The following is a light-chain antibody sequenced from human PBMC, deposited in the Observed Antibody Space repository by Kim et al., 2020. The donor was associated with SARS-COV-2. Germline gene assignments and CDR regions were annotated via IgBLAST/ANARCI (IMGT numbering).Light chain of an antibody. CDR3: QQYDSYPVT. V-gene: IGKV1-16*02. Sequence: ASVRDSVTMTRRASQDIRNNLAWFPQKPGKAPTSLIYAASTLESGVPSKFSGSGFWTDFTLTISGLQPEDLATYYCQQYDSYPVTFGGGTKVEIK. J-gene: IGKJ4*01. CDR2: AAS. CDR1: QDIRNN.